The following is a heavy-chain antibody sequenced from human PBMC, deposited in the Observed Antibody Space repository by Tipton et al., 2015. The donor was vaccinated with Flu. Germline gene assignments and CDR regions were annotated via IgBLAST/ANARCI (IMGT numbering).Heavy chain of an antibody. V-gene: IGHV4-31*02. J-gene: IGHJ4*02. CDR3: ARNHDYGDYDDRPFDY. CDR2: IYYSGST. CDR1: GGSISSGGYY. D-gene: IGHD4-17*01. Sequence: LRLSCTVSGGSISSGGYYWSWIRQHPGKGLEWIGYIYYSGSTYYNPSLKSRVTISVDTSKNQFSLKLSSVTAADTAVYYCARNHDYGDYDDRPFDYWGQGTLVTVSS.